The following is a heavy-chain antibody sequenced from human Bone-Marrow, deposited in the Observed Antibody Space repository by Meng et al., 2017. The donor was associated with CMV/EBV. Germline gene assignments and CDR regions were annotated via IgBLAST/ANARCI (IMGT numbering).Heavy chain of an antibody. CDR1: GGSISSSFYY. V-gene: IGHV4-39*07. J-gene: IGHJ4*02. D-gene: IGHD6-13*01. CDR2: IYHSGST. CDR3: AHIAAAGAGYFDY. Sequence: SETLSLTCTVSGGSISSSFYYWGWIRQPPGKGLEWIGSIYHSGSTYYNPSLKSRVTISVDTSKNQFSLKLSSVTAADTAVYYCAHIAAAGAGYFDYWGQGTRVTVSS.